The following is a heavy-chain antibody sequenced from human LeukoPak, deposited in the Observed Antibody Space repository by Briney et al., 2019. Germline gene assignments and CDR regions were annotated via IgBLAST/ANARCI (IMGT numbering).Heavy chain of an antibody. J-gene: IGHJ4*02. V-gene: IGHV3-7*01. Sequence: GGSLRLSCTASGFTFSSYWMSWVRRAPGKGLEWVANIKQGGFETYYLDSVKGRFTISRDNTKNSLYLEMNSLRVEDTAVYYCARGGLTTGWYHFDSWGQGALVTVSS. CDR2: IKQGGFET. CDR1: GFTFSSYW. CDR3: ARGGLTTGWYHFDS. D-gene: IGHD6-19*01.